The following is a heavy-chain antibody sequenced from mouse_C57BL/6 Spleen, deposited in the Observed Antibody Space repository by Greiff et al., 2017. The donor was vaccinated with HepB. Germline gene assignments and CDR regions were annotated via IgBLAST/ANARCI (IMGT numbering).Heavy chain of an antibody. D-gene: IGHD2-1*01. V-gene: IGHV1-69*01. CDR2: IDPSDSYT. CDR3: ARSSIYYGNPYYFDY. J-gene: IGHJ2*01. Sequence: VQLQQPGAELVMPGASVKLSCKASGYTFTSYWMHWVKQRPGQGLEWIGEIDPSDSYTNYNQKFKGKSTLTVDKSSSTAYMQLSSLTSEDSAVYYCARSSIYYGNPYYFDYWGQGTTLTVSS. CDR1: GYTFTSYW.